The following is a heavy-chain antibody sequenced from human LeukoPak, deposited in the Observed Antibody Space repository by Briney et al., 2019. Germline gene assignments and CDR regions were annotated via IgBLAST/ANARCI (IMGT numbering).Heavy chain of an antibody. CDR2: ISSSSSYI. CDR3: ARTYYYDSSGYREDWFDP. CDR1: GFTFSSYS. D-gene: IGHD3-22*01. Sequence: GGSLRLSCAASGFTFSSYSMNWVRQAPGKGLESVSSISSSSSYIYYADSVKGRFTISRDNAKKSLYLQMNSLRAEDTAVYYCARTYYYDSSGYREDWFDPWGQGTLVTVSS. J-gene: IGHJ5*02. V-gene: IGHV3-21*01.